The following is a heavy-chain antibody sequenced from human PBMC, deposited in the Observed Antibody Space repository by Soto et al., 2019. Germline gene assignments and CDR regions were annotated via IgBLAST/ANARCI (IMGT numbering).Heavy chain of an antibody. D-gene: IGHD3-10*01. Sequence: QVQLQESGPGLVKPSQTLSLTCTVSGASTNSGAYYWGWVRQPPGKGLEWIGYISHKGNSYNNPSLKSRVTISLETSKNQFSLNLTSVTAADTAVYYCARVSATGTRWFDPWGQGTLVTVSS. J-gene: IGHJ5*02. CDR3: ARVSATGTRWFDP. CDR2: ISHKGNS. V-gene: IGHV4-31*03. CDR1: GASTNSGAYY.